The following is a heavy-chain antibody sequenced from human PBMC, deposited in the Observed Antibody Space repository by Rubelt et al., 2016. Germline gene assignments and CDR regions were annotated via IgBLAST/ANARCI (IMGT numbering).Heavy chain of an antibody. D-gene: IGHD3-9*01. CDR2: ISYDGSNK. CDR3: ARDSQTYDILTGSFDY. Sequence: VAVISYDGSNKYYADSVKGRFTISRDNSKNTLYLQMNSLRAEDTAVYYCARDSQTYDILTGSFDYWGQGTLVTVSS. J-gene: IGHJ4*02. V-gene: IGHV3-33*05.